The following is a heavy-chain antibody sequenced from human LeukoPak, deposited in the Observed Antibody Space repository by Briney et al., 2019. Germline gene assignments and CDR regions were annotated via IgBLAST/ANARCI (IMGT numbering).Heavy chain of an antibody. CDR2: IYYSGST. J-gene: IGHJ6*02. D-gene: IGHD3-10*01. CDR1: GGSLSSYY. CDR3: ARVSRVLWFGELLHYYYYGMDV. V-gene: IGHV4-59*01. Sequence: SETLSLTCTVSGGSLSSYYWSWIRQPPGKGLEWIGYIYYSGSTNYNPSLKSRVTISVDTSKNQFSLKLSSVTAADTAVYYCARVSRVLWFGELLHYYYYGMDVWGQGTTVTVSS.